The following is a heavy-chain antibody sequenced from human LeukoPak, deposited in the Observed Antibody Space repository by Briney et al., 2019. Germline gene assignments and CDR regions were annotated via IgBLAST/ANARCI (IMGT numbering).Heavy chain of an antibody. J-gene: IGHJ6*03. CDR2: IIPIFGTA. CDR1: GYTFTSYG. V-gene: IGHV1-69*13. CDR3: AIVVVISTRSYYYYYYMDV. D-gene: IGHD3-22*01. Sequence: ASVKVSCKASGYTFTSYGISWVRQAPGQGLEWMGGIIPIFGTANYAQKFQGRVTITADESTSTAYMELSSLRSEDTAVYYCAIVVVISTRSYYYYYYMDVWGKGTTVTVSS.